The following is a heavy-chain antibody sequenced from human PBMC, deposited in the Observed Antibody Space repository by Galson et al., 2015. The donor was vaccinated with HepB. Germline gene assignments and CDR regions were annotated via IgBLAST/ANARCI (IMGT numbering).Heavy chain of an antibody. CDR1: GYTFSSYS. V-gene: IGHV1-18*01. Sequence: SVKVSCKVSGYTFSSYSITWVRQAPGQGLEWMGWMSAYNRKTKYAQKFMGRVTMTTDTSTTTAYMELRRLRSDDTAVYYCARGAHVVEVAATQNNWYDPWGQGTLVTVSS. CDR2: MSAYNRKT. J-gene: IGHJ5*02. D-gene: IGHD2-15*01. CDR3: ARGAHVVEVAATQNNWYDP.